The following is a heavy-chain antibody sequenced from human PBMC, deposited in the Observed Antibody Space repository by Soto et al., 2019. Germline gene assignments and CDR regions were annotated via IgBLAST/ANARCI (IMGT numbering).Heavy chain of an antibody. J-gene: IGHJ4*02. V-gene: IGHV4-59*08. CDR1: GGSISGYY. Sequence: SETLSLTCTVSGGSISGYYWSWIRQPPGKELEWIAYIYYIGSTNYNPSLKNRVTISVDTSKNQFSLKLSSVTAADTAVYYCARHSNEYRKSLDYWGQGTLVTVSS. CDR2: IYYIGST. D-gene: IGHD1-1*01. CDR3: ARHSNEYRKSLDY.